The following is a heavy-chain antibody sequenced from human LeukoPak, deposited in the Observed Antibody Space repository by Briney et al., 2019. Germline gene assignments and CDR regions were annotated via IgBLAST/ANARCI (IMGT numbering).Heavy chain of an antibody. D-gene: IGHD6-13*01. Sequence: SVRVSCKASGGTFSSYAISWVRQAPGQGLEWMGRIIPILGIANYAQKFQGRVTITADKSTSTAYMELSSLRSEDTAVYYCARELAGTFYFDYWGQGTLVTVSS. CDR3: ARELAGTFYFDY. CDR2: IIPILGIA. CDR1: GGTFSSYA. V-gene: IGHV1-69*04. J-gene: IGHJ4*02.